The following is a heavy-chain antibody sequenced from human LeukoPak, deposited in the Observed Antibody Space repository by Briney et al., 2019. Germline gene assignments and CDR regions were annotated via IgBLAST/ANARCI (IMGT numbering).Heavy chain of an antibody. Sequence: GGSLRLSCAASGFIFGNTWMTWVRQAPGKGLEWVGLIKSKTDGGTTDYAAPVKGRFTISRDDSRNTLYLQMNSLETEDTAVYYCMKNSNYAGGFLDCWGQGTLVTVSS. CDR3: MKNSNYAGGFLDC. D-gene: IGHD1-7*01. J-gene: IGHJ4*02. V-gene: IGHV3-15*01. CDR1: GFIFGNTW. CDR2: IKSKTDGGTT.